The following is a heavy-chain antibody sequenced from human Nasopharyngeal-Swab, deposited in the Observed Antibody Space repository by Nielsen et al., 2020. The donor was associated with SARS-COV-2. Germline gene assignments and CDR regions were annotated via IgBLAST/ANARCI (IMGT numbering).Heavy chain of an antibody. CDR3: ARALEYSSSSWDN. J-gene: IGHJ4*02. CDR2: IYSGGTT. CDR1: GFTFSDYY. V-gene: IGHV3-53*01. Sequence: GESLKISCAASGFTFSDYYMSWVRQAPGKGLEWVSVIYSGGTTYYADSVKGRFTISRDNSKNTLYLQMNSLRAEDTAVYYCARALEYSSSSWDNWGQGTLVTVSS. D-gene: IGHD6-6*01.